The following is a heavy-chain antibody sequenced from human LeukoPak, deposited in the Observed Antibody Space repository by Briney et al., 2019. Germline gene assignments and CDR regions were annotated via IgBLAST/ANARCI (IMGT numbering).Heavy chain of an antibody. D-gene: IGHD4-17*01. CDR2: INTNTGNP. Sequence: ASVKVSFKASGYTFTSYATNWVRQAPGQGLEWMGWINTNTGNPTYAQGFTGRFVFTLATADSTAYLQISSLKAEDTDVYFCARVPGGDRRFDYWGQGTLVTVSS. CDR3: ARVPGGDRRFDY. CDR1: GYTFTSYA. V-gene: IGHV7-4-1*02. J-gene: IGHJ4*02.